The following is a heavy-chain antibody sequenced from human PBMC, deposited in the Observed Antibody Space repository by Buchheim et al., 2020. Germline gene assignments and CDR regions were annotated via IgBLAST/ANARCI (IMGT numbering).Heavy chain of an antibody. CDR2: MSYDGRYK. Sequence: QVQLVESGGGVVQPGRSLRLSCAASGFTFSSYAMHWVRQAPDKGREWVAVMSYDGRYKYYADSVKGRFTISRDNSKNTLYLQMNSLRAEDTAVYYCARVMGTTASIDYWGQGTL. V-gene: IGHV3-30*04. CDR3: ARVMGTTASIDY. D-gene: IGHD2-8*01. CDR1: GFTFSSYA. J-gene: IGHJ4*02.